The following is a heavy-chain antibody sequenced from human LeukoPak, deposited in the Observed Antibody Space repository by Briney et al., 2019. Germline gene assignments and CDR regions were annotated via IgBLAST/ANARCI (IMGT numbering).Heavy chain of an antibody. CDR1: GFTFSSYA. J-gene: IGHJ3*02. Sequence: GRSLRLSCAASGFTFSSYAMHWVRQAPGKGLEWVAVISYDGSNKYYADSVKGRFTISRDNSKNTLYLQMNSLRAEDTAVYYCARHYEPSSGYKWPDAFDIWGQGTMVTVSS. D-gene: IGHD1-20*01. V-gene: IGHV3-30-3*01. CDR3: ARHYEPSSGYKWPDAFDI. CDR2: ISYDGSNK.